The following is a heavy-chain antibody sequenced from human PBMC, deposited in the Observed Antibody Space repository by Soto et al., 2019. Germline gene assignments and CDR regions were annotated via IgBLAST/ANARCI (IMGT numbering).Heavy chain of an antibody. J-gene: IGHJ5*02. D-gene: IGHD6-13*01. CDR2: ISYDGSNK. CDR3: AKDFLVGSHGSSWFRLNANNWFDP. V-gene: IGHV3-30*18. CDR1: GFTFSSYG. Sequence: PGGSLRLSCAASGFTFSSYGMHWVRQAPGKGLEWVAVISYDGSNKYYADSVKGRFTISRDNSKNTLYLQMNSLRAEDTAVYYCAKDFLVGSHGSSWFRLNANNWFDPWGQGTLVTVSS.